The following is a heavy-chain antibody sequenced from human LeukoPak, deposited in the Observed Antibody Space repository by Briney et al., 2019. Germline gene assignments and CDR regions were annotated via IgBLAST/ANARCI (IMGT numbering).Heavy chain of an antibody. J-gene: IGHJ4*02. CDR2: IDPSDSYT. CDR3: ARHTGTWYY. D-gene: IGHD1-14*01. V-gene: IGHV5-10-1*01. CDR1: GYIFSSYW. Sequence: GESLKISCKGSGYIFSSYWISWVRQMPGKGLEWMGRIDPSDSYTNYSPSFQGHVTISADKSINTAYLQWSNLKASDTAMHFCARHTGTWYYWGQGTLVTVSS.